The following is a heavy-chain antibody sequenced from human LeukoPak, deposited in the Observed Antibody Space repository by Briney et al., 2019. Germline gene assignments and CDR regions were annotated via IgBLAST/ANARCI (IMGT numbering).Heavy chain of an antibody. CDR2: FDPEDGKT. CDR1: GYTLTELP. J-gene: IGHJ4*02. Sequence: ASVKVSCKVSGYTLTELPIHWVRQAPGKGLEWMGGFDPEDGKTIYTQKFQGRLTMTKDTSTDTAYMDLSSLTSEDTAVYYCATPGNSYGSGSYYTDYWGQGTLVTVSS. CDR3: ATPGNSYGSGSYYTDY. V-gene: IGHV1-24*01. D-gene: IGHD3-10*01.